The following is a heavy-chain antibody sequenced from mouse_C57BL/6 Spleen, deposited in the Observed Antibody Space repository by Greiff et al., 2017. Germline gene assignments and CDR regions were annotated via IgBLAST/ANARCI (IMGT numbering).Heavy chain of an antibody. CDR1: GYTFTSYG. Sequence: VQLQQSGAELARPGASVKLSCKASGYTFTSYGISWVKQRTGQGLEWIGEIYPRSGNTYYNEKFKGKATLTADKSSSTAYIELRSLASEESAVYFCARRYGSNYDYFDYWGQGTTLTVSS. V-gene: IGHV1-81*01. CDR3: ARRYGSNYDYFDY. CDR2: IYPRSGNT. D-gene: IGHD1-1*01. J-gene: IGHJ2*01.